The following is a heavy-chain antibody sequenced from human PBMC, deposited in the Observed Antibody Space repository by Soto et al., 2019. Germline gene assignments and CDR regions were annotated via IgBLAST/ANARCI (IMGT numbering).Heavy chain of an antibody. CDR2: IDPSDSYT. J-gene: IGHJ6*02. CDR1: GYSFTSYW. Sequence: GESLKISCKGSGYSFTSYWISWVRQMPGKGLEWMGRIDPSDSYTNYSPSFQGHVTISADKSISTAYLQWSSLKASDTAMYYCARHDVAAAGTGYTYGMDVWGQGTTVTVSS. CDR3: ARHDVAAAGTGYTYGMDV. V-gene: IGHV5-10-1*01. D-gene: IGHD6-13*01.